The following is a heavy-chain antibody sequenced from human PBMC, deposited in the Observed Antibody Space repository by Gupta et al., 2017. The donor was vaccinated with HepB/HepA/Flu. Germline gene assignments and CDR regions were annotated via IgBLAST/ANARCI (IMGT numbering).Heavy chain of an antibody. D-gene: IGHD1-26*01. Sequence: EVQLVESGGGLVQPGGSLRLSCAASGFTFSSYWMSWVRQAPGKGLGGLANIKQDGSEKYYVDSVKGRFTISRDNAKNSLYLQMNSLRAEDTAVYYCAIQGATQADYWGQGTLVTVSS. CDR1: GFTFSSYW. V-gene: IGHV3-7*01. CDR3: AIQGATQADY. J-gene: IGHJ4*02. CDR2: IKQDGSEK.